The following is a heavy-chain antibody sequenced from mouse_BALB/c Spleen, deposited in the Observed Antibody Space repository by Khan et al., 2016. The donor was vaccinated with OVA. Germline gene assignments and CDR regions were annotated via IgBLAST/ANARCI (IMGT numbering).Heavy chain of an antibody. Sequence: VQLQQSGVELAKPGASVKMSCKASGYTFTNYWMHWVKQRPGQGLEWIGYINPSTDYTEYNQKFKDKASLTADKSSSTAYMQLNSLTSEDSALYCCINHGRSSAWFTYWGQGTLVTVSA. CDR2: INPSTDYT. CDR1: GYTFTNYW. CDR3: INHGRSSAWFTY. J-gene: IGHJ3*01. V-gene: IGHV1-7*01. D-gene: IGHD1-1*01.